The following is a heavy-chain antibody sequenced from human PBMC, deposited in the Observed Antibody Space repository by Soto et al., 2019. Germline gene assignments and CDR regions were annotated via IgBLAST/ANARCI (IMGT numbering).Heavy chain of an antibody. CDR2: IRSKANSYAT. CDR1: GFTFSGSA. D-gene: IGHD4-17*01. Sequence: PGGSLRLSCAASGFTFSGSAMHWVRQASGKGLEWVGRIRSKANSYATAYAASVKGRFTISRDDSKNTAYLQMNSLKTEDTAVYYRTTSDYGDYYYYGMDVWGQGTTVTVSS. J-gene: IGHJ6*02. CDR3: TTSDYGDYYYYGMDV. V-gene: IGHV3-73*01.